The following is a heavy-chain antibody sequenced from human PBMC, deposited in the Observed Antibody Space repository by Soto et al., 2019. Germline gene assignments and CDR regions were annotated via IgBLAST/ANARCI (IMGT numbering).Heavy chain of an antibody. J-gene: IGHJ4*02. CDR3: ARVGHNGYDLDFDY. V-gene: IGHV4-34*01. D-gene: IGHD5-12*01. Sequence: QVQLQQWGAGLLKPSETLSLTCGVYGGSFSAYFWTWIRQPPGRGLEWIGEVNHSGGTNYNPSLKSRVTISLDTSKSQLSLKLSSVTAADTAVYYCARVGHNGYDLDFDYWGQGTLVTVSS. CDR2: VNHSGGT. CDR1: GGSFSAYF.